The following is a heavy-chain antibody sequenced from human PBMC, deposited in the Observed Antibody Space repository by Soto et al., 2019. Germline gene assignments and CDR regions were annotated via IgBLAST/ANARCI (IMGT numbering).Heavy chain of an antibody. V-gene: IGHV3-23*01. CDR3: ANRPEVGVKYKYYDMDV. CDR1: GVSGFTFSRQP. Sequence: VGSLRVSSTASGVSGFTFSRQPIIWIRQAPGPALEWVTTIGGTGGFVTYYAASVKGRFTTSRDNSKNTLYLQMDDLRAEDTAHYFCANRPEVGVKYKYYDMDVWGRGTTVTVS. J-gene: IGHJ6*02. D-gene: IGHD1-26*01. CDR2: IGGTGGFVT.